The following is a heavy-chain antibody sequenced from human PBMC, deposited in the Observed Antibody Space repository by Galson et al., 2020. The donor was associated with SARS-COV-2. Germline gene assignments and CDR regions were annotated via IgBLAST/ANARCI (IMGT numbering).Heavy chain of an antibody. Sequence: GESLKISCAASGFTFSDHAMHWVRPAPGKGLEWVAQIFFDGSEKYYGDSVRGRFTISRDSSKNTVYLQMNNLRVDDTAVYYCARDGQSSRGLAFDDWGQGTLLTVSS. V-gene: IGHV3-33*01. D-gene: IGHD5-12*01. CDR1: GFTFSDHA. J-gene: IGHJ4*02. CDR2: IFFDGSEK. CDR3: ARDGQSSRGLAFDD.